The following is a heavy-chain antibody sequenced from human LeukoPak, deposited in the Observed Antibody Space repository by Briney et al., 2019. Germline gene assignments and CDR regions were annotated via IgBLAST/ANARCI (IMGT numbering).Heavy chain of an antibody. D-gene: IGHD2-2*01. CDR1: GFTFDDYA. J-gene: IGHJ4*02. CDR2: ISWNSGSI. V-gene: IGHV3-9*01. Sequence: GRSLRLSCAASGFTFDDYAMHWVRQAPGKGLEWVSGISWNSGSIGYADSVKGRFTISRDNAKNSLYLQMNRLRAEDTALYYCAKDISSIVVVPDYWGQGTLVTVSS. CDR3: AKDISSIVVVPDY.